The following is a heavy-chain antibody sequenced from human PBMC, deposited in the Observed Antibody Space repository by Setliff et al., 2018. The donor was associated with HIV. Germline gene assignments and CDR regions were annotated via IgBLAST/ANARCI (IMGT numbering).Heavy chain of an antibody. CDR3: ARGFEGFCSGGSCHWFDS. J-gene: IGHJ5*01. D-gene: IGHD2-15*01. CDR1: GYSISSGYY. Sequence: SETLSLTCDVSGYSISSGYYWGWIRQPPGKGLEWIGSVSHTGSPYYNPSLKSRVTISVDTSKNHFSLKLSSVTAADTAVYYCARGFEGFCSGGSCHWFDSWGQGTLVTV. CDR2: VSHTGSP. V-gene: IGHV4-38-2*01.